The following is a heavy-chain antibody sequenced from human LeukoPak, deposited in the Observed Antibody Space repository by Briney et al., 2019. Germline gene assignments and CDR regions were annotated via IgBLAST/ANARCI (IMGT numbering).Heavy chain of an antibody. D-gene: IGHD3-9*01. V-gene: IGHV1-3*01. J-gene: IGHJ6*02. Sequence: GASVKVSCKASGYTFTSYAMHWVRQAPGQRLEWMGWINAGNGNTKYSQKFQGRVTITRDTSASTAYMELSSLRSEDTAVYYCARELYDILTGYAHDYYYYGMDVWGQGTTVTVSS. CDR2: INAGNGNT. CDR1: GYTFTSYA. CDR3: ARELYDILTGYAHDYYYYGMDV.